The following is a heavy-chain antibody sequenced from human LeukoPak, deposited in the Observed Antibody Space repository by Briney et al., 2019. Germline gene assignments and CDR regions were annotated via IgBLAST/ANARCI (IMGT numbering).Heavy chain of an antibody. CDR1: GGSFIGYY. D-gene: IGHD4-23*01. CDR2: INHSGST. CDR3: ARTGVTGGYGY. J-gene: IGHJ4*02. Sequence: SETLSRTCAVYGGSFIGYYWNWIRQPPGKGLEWIGEINHSGSTNYNPSLKSRVTISVDTSKNQFSLKLSSVTAADTAVYYCARTGVTGGYGYWGQGTLVTVSS. V-gene: IGHV4-34*01.